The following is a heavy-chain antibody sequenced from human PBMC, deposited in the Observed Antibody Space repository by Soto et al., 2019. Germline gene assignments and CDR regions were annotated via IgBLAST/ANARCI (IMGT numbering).Heavy chain of an antibody. V-gene: IGHV3-21*01. Sequence: GGSLRLSCAASGFTFSSYSMDWVRQAPGKGLEWVSSISSSSSYIYYADSVKGRFTISRDNAKNSLYLQMNSLRAEDTAVYYCASSLATRGPYWGQGTLVTVSS. J-gene: IGHJ4*02. CDR2: ISSSSSYI. D-gene: IGHD1-26*01. CDR3: ASSLATRGPY. CDR1: GFTFSSYS.